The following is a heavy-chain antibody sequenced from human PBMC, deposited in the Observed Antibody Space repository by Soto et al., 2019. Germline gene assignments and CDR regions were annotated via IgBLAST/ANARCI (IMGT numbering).Heavy chain of an antibody. Sequence: GXSLKISCRGSGYDFNTNWFGWXRQLPGRGLEWVGIMYPGDSDTRYNPSLQGHVTLSVDVTVSTAFLQWRSLETSDTGMYFCARLPRDCNKTSCYYADHWGQGTQVTVSS. CDR1: GYDFNTNW. D-gene: IGHD3-3*01. J-gene: IGHJ4*02. CDR3: ARLPRDCNKTSCYYADH. V-gene: IGHV5-51*01. CDR2: MYPGDSDT.